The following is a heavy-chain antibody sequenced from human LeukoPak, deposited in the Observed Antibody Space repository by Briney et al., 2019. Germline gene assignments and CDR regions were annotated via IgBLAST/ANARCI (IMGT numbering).Heavy chain of an antibody. D-gene: IGHD4-17*01. Sequence: GASVKVSCKASGYTFTSYAMHWVRQAPGQRLEWMGWINAGNGNTKYSQKFQGRVTITRDTSASTAYMELSSLRSEDTAVYYCARDHYGDYVPYYFDYWGQGTLVTVSS. V-gene: IGHV1-3*01. CDR2: INAGNGNT. J-gene: IGHJ4*02. CDR3: ARDHYGDYVPYYFDY. CDR1: GYTFTSYA.